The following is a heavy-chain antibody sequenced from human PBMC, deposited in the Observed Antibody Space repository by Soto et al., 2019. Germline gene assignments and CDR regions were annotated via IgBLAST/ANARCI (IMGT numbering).Heavy chain of an antibody. CDR2: ISRDGREK. V-gene: IGHV3-7*01. J-gene: IGHJ4*02. D-gene: IGHD4-17*01. Sequence: HPGGSLRLSCEASGFDFNQYWMTWVRQGPGKGLEWVASISRDGREKYYVDSVKGRFTISRNNSKNILSLQMNSLRAEDTAVYYCARDHDYGDYVPLIYSFDYWGQGTLVTVSS. CDR1: GFDFNQYW. CDR3: ARDHDYGDYVPLIYSFDY.